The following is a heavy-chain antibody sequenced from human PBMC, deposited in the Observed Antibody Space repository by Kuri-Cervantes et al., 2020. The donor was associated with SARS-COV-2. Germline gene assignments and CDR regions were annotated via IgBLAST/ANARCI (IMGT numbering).Heavy chain of an antibody. CDR1: GFTFSSYG. V-gene: IGHV3-33*01. CDR2: IWYDGSNK. J-gene: IGHJ4*02. Sequence: GESLKISCAASGFTFSSYGMHWVRQAPGKGLEWVAVIWYDGSNKYSADSVKGRFTISRDNSKNTLYLQMNSLRAEDTAVYYCARASGDSSGYQGPIDGWGQGTLVTVSS. D-gene: IGHD3-22*01. CDR3: ARASGDSSGYQGPIDG.